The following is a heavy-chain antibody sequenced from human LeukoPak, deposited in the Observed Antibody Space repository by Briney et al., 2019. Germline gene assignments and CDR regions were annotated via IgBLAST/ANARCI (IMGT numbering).Heavy chain of an antibody. CDR1: GYTFTGYY. Sequence: ASVRVSCKASGYTFTGYYMHWVRQAPGQGLEWMGWMNPNSGGTNYAQKFQGRVTMTRDTSISTAYMELSRLRSDDTAVYYCASPARWLQAAAYGMDVWGQGTTVTVSS. J-gene: IGHJ6*02. D-gene: IGHD5-24*01. V-gene: IGHV1-2*02. CDR3: ASPARWLQAAAYGMDV. CDR2: MNPNSGGT.